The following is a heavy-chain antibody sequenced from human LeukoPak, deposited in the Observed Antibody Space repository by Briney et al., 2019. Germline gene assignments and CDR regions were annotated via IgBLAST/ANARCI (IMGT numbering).Heavy chain of an antibody. V-gene: IGHV4-34*01. Sequence: SETLSPTCAVYGGSFSGYYWSWIRQPPGKGLEWIGEINHSGSTNYNPSLKSRVTISVDTSKNQFSLKLSSVTAADTAVYYCARGLRESWGFRFQGNNWFDPWGQGTLVTVSS. J-gene: IGHJ5*02. D-gene: IGHD3-16*01. CDR1: GGSFSGYY. CDR2: INHSGST. CDR3: ARGLRESWGFRFQGNNWFDP.